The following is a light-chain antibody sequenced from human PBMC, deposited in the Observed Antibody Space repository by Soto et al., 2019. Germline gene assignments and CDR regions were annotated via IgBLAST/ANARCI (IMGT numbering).Light chain of an antibody. J-gene: IGLJ1*01. CDR3: SSYTSSSTLLYV. CDR2: DVS. Sequence: QFVLTQPASVSGSPGQSITISCTGTSSDVGGYNYVSWYQQHPGKAPKLMIYDVSNRPSGVSNRFSGSKSGNTASLTISGLQADDEADYYCSSYTSSSTLLYVFGTGTKVTVL. V-gene: IGLV2-14*01. CDR1: SSDVGGYNY.